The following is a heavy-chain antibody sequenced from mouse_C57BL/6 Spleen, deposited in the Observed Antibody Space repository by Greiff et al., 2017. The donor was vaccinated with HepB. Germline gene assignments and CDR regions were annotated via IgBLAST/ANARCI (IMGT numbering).Heavy chain of an antibody. D-gene: IGHD1-1*02. CDR3: AKGNYGKGYYFDY. J-gene: IGHJ2*01. CDR1: GYTFTSYW. Sequence: QVQLQQPGAELVQPGASVKLSCKASGYTFTSYWMHWVKQRPGRGLEWIGRIDPNSGGTKYNEKFKSKATLTVDKPASTAYMQLSSLTSEDAAVYYCAKGNYGKGYYFDYWGQGTTLTVSS. CDR2: IDPNSGGT. V-gene: IGHV1-72*01.